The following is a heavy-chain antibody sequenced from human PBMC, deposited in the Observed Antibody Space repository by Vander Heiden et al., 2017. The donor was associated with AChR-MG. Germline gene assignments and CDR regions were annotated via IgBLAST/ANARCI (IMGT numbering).Heavy chain of an antibody. V-gene: IGHV3-53*01. Sequence: EVQLVESGGGLIQPGGSLRLSCAASGFTVSSNYMSWVRQAPGKGLEWVSVIYSGGSTYYADSVKGRFTISRDNSKNTLYLQMNSLRAEDTAVYYCARDRQDIVVVPAAKDYYYYYMDVWGKGTTVTVSS. CDR1: GFTVSSNY. J-gene: IGHJ6*03. D-gene: IGHD2-2*01. CDR2: IYSGGST. CDR3: ARDRQDIVVVPAAKDYYYYYMDV.